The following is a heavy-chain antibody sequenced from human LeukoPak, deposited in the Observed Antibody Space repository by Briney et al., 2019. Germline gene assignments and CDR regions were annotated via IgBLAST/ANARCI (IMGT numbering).Heavy chain of an antibody. Sequence: GGSLRLSCAASGFTFSSYAMSWVRQAPGKGLEWVSAISGSGGSTYYADSVKGRFTISRDNSKNTLYLQMNSLRAEDTAVYYCAKSQGSSGWYNYYYSMDVWGQGTTVTVSS. D-gene: IGHD6-19*01. V-gene: IGHV3-23*01. CDR1: GFTFSSYA. CDR2: ISGSGGST. CDR3: AKSQGSSGWYNYYYSMDV. J-gene: IGHJ6*02.